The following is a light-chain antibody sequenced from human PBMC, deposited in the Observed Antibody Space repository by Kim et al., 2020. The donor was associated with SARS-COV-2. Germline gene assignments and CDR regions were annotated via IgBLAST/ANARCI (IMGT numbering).Light chain of an antibody. CDR1: SLRNSY. V-gene: IGLV3-19*01. CDR2: EKN. Sequence: SSELTQDPAVSVALVQTVKITCQGDSLRNSYASWYQQKPGQAPQLVVYEKNSRPAGISDRFSGSSSGNTASLTITGAQAEDEAYYYCHSRVSFAKEYVFGPGTKVTVL. CDR3: HSRVSFAKEYV. J-gene: IGLJ1*01.